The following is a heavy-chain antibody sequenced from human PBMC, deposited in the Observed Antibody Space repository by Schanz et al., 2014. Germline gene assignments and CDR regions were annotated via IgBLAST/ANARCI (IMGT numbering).Heavy chain of an antibody. CDR2: IKGKTDGGTA. V-gene: IGHV3-15*01. J-gene: IGHJ3*02. D-gene: IGHD4-17*01. Sequence: EVQLVESGGGLVQPGGSLRLSCTASGFTFSSYSMNWVRQAPGKGLEWVGRIKGKTDGGTADYAAPMKGRFTISRDDSKNTLFLQMNSLETEDTAVYYCARKMKLGVYGGKGHESLDIWGQGTMVTVSS. CDR1: GFTFSSYS. CDR3: ARKMKLGVYGGKGHESLDI.